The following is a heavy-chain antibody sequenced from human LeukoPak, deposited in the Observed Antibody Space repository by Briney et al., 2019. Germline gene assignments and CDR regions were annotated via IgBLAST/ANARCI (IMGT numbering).Heavy chain of an antibody. CDR3: ARDPREYYDPNWFDP. D-gene: IGHD3-22*01. CDR1: GYSISSGYY. J-gene: IGHJ5*02. V-gene: IGHV4-38-2*02. Sequence: PSETLSLTCTVSGYSISSGYYWGWIRQPPGKGLEWIGSIYHSGSTYYNPSLKSRVTISVDTSKNQFSLKLSSVTAADTAVYYCARDPREYYDPNWFDPWGQGTLVTVSS. CDR2: IYHSGST.